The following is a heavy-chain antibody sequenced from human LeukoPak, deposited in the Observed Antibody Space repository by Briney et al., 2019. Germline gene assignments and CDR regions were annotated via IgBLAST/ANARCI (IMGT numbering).Heavy chain of an antibody. CDR1: GYTFTTYA. J-gene: IGHJ3*01. V-gene: IGHV1-18*01. CDR3: ARDFYHSGTNWYDVFDV. Sequence: GASVKLSCKASGYTFTTYAISWVRQAPGQGLEWMGWVSGNNGNTNYAQKVQGRVTMTTDTSKNTAYMEVRSLRSDDTAVYYCARDFYHSGTNWYDVFDVWGQGTMVTVSS. CDR2: VSGNNGNT. D-gene: IGHD1-1*01.